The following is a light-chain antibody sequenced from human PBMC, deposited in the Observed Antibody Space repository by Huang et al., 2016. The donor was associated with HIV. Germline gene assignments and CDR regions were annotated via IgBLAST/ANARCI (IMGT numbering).Light chain of an antibody. CDR2: DAS. CDR1: QDISNY. J-gene: IGKJ3*01. V-gene: IGKV1-33*01. CDR3: QQYGNLPFT. Sequence: DIQMTQSPSSLSASVGDSVTITCQASQDISNYLNWYQQKPGKAPKFLIYDASNLEAGVPSRFSGSGSGTDFTFTIHSLQPEDVGTYYCQQYGNLPFTFGPGTKVDIK.